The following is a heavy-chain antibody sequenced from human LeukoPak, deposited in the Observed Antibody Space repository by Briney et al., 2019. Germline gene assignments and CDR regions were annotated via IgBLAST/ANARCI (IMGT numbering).Heavy chain of an antibody. D-gene: IGHD1-26*01. V-gene: IGHV3-21*03. Sequence: GGSLRLSCAASGFTFSSYSMNWVRQAPGKGLEWVSSISSSSSYIYYADSVKGRFTISRDNAKNSLYLQMNSLRAEDTAVYYCARSGSYVAAFDIWGQGTMVTVSS. CDR1: GFTFSSYS. CDR2: ISSSSSYI. J-gene: IGHJ3*02. CDR3: ARSGSYVAAFDI.